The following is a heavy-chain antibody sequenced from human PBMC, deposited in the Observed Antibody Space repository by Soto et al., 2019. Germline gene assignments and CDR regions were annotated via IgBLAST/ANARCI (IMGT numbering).Heavy chain of an antibody. CDR2: IIPIFGTA. J-gene: IGHJ6*02. CDR1: GGTFSSYA. Sequence: ASVKVSCKASGGTFSSYAISWVRQAPGQGLEWMGGIIPIFGTANYAQKFQGRVTITADESTGTAYMELSSLRSEDTAVYYCARDPSYYYDSSGYYYTYGMDVWGQGTTVTVSS. V-gene: IGHV1-69*13. CDR3: ARDPSYYYDSSGYYYTYGMDV. D-gene: IGHD3-22*01.